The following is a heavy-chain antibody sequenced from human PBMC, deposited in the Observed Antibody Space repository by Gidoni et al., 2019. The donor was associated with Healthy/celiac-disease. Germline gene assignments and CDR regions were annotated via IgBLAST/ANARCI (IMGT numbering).Heavy chain of an antibody. CDR1: GFPFSSYA. J-gene: IGHJ4*02. CDR2: SSGSGGST. Sequence: EVQLLESGGGLVQPGGSLRLSCAASGFPFSSYAMSWVRQAPGKGLEWVSASSGSGGSTYYADAVKGRFTISRDNSKNTLYLQMNSLRAEDTAVYYCAKAYWPSGKHYFDYWGQGTLVTVSS. V-gene: IGHV3-23*01. CDR3: AKAYWPSGKHYFDY. D-gene: IGHD2-8*02.